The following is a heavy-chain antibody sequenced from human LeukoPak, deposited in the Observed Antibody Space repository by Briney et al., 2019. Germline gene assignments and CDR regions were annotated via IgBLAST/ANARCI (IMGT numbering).Heavy chain of an antibody. CDR1: GFTFSSYW. V-gene: IGHV3-7*01. CDR2: IKQDGSEK. CDR3: ARVESPGYSSGWYVNY. D-gene: IGHD6-19*01. J-gene: IGHJ4*02. Sequence: GGSLRLSCAASGFTFSSYWMSWVRQAPGKGLEWVANIKQDGSEKYYVDSVKGRFTISRDNAKNSLYLQMNSLRAEDTAVYYCARVESPGYSSGWYVNYWGQGTLVTVSS.